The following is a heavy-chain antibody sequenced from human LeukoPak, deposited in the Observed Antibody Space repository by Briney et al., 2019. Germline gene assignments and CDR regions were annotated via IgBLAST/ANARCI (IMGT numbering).Heavy chain of an antibody. CDR3: ARAGIWDYSDTSGYHNGAFDI. D-gene: IGHD3-22*01. CDR2: MNPNSGNT. V-gene: IGHV1-8*01. J-gene: IGHJ3*02. Sequence: APVKVSCKASGYTFTSYDINWVRQATGQGLEWMGWMNPNSGNTGYAQKFQGRVTMTRNTSISTAYMELSSLRSEDTAVYYCARAGIWDYSDTSGYHNGAFDIWGQGTMVTVSS. CDR1: GYTFTSYD.